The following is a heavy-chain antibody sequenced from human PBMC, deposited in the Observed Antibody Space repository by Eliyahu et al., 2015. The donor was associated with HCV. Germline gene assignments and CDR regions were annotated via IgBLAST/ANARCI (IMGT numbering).Heavy chain of an antibody. D-gene: IGHD5-18*01. CDR2: IYYSGST. CDR1: XGSVXXSXYF. V-gene: IGHV4-39*01. J-gene: IGHJ4*02. Sequence: QLQLQESGPGLVKPSETXSXTCTVSXGSVXXSXYFWGWIXQPPGKGLEWIGSIYYSGSTYYNPSLKSRVTMSVDTSKNQFSLRLSSVTAADTSVYYCVRHGGYSSPFFPYWGQGTLVTVSS. CDR3: VRHGGYSSPFFPY.